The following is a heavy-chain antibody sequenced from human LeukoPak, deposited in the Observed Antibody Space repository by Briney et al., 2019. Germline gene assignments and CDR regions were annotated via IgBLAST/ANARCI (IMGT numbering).Heavy chain of an antibody. CDR3: ARGSSGGFHI. D-gene: IGHD2-15*01. J-gene: IGHJ3*02. Sequence: PGGSLRLSCEASGLTFSTYSMDWVRQAPGKGLQWVSYITSSSSVIYYADSVKGRFTISRDNAKNSLYLQMNSLKGEDTAVYFCARGSSGGFHIWGQGTVVTVSS. V-gene: IGHV3-48*01. CDR1: GLTFSTYS. CDR2: ITSSSSVI.